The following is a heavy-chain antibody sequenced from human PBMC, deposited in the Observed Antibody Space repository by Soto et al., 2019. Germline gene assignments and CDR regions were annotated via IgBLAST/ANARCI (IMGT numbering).Heavy chain of an antibody. CDR1: GYTFTSYG. CDR3: ARGEKYQNLGGYCSSTSCSTFDY. CDR2: ISAYNGNT. D-gene: IGHD2-2*01. V-gene: IGHV1-18*01. J-gene: IGHJ4*02. Sequence: ASVKVSCKASGYTFTSYGISWVRQAPGQGLEWMGWISAYNGNTNYAQKLQGRVTMTTDTSTSTAYMELRSLTSDDTAVYYNARGEKYQNLGGYCSSTSCSTFDYWGQGTLVTVSS.